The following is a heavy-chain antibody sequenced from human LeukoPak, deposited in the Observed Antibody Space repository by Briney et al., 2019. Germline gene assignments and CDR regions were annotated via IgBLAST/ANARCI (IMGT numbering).Heavy chain of an antibody. CDR3: ARDTFGDGYNLDY. CDR1: GGTFSSYA. J-gene: IGHJ4*02. D-gene: IGHD5-24*01. V-gene: IGHV1-69*05. Sequence: RALVKVSCKASGGTFSSYAISWVRQAPRQGLEWMGGIILIFGTANYAQKFQGRVTITTDESTSTAYMELSGLRSEDTAVYYCARDTFGDGYNLDYWGQGTLVTVSS. CDR2: IILIFGTA.